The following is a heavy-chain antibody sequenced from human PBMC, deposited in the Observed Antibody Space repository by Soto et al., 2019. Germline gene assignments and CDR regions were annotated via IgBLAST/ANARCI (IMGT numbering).Heavy chain of an antibody. CDR3: ARDQSRSSGQDYYYGMDV. D-gene: IGHD6-25*01. CDR2: IIPIFGTA. CDR1: GGTFSSYA. V-gene: IGHV1-69*13. J-gene: IGHJ6*02. Sequence: SVKVSCKASGGTFSSYAISWVRQAPGQGLEWMGGIIPIFGTANYAQKFQGRVTITADESTSTAYMELSSLRSEDTAVYYCARDQSRSSGQDYYYGMDVWGQGTTVTVSS.